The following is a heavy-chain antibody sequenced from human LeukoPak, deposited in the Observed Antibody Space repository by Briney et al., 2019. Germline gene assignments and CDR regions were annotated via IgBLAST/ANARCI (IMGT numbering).Heavy chain of an antibody. CDR2: INIDGSTT. Sequence: GGSLRLSCAASGFTSITPWMYWVRQAPGKGLVWVSLINIDGSTTSYADSVKGRFTISRDNAKNTLFLQMDSLRGEDTAVYYCARSGYLNWFDPWGQGTLVTVSS. D-gene: IGHD6-25*01. V-gene: IGHV3-74*01. J-gene: IGHJ5*02. CDR3: ARSGYLNWFDP. CDR1: GFTSITPW.